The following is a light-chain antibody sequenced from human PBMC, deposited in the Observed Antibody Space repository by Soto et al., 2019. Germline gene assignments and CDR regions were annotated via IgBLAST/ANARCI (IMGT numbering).Light chain of an antibody. V-gene: IGKV3-20*01. CDR2: AAS. CDR3: QQYSSSPLT. Sequence: EIVLTQSPGTLSLSPGERATLSCRSSQSVNSNYLAWYQQKPGQAPRLLIYAASARATGIPDRFSGSGSGTDFTLTISRLEPEDFAVYHCQQYSSSPLTFGGGTKVDI. CDR1: QSVNSNY. J-gene: IGKJ4*01.